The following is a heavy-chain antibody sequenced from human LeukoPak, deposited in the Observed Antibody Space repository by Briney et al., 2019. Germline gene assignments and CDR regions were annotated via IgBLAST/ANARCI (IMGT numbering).Heavy chain of an antibody. Sequence: GGSLRLSCAASGFTFSDYYMSWIRQAPGKGLEWVSYISSSGSTIYYADSVKGRFTISRDNAKNSLYLQMNSLRAEDTAVYYCARDRLGYCSGGSCYLNYHYYYMDVWGKGTTVTVSS. J-gene: IGHJ6*03. CDR1: GFTFSDYY. V-gene: IGHV3-11*04. CDR2: ISSSGSTI. D-gene: IGHD2-15*01. CDR3: ARDRLGYCSGGSCYLNYHYYYMDV.